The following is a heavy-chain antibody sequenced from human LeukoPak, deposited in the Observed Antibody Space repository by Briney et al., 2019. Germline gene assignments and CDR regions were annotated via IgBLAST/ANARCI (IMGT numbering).Heavy chain of an antibody. CDR1: GFTFSDYY. CDR2: ISSSSSYT. D-gene: IGHD2-2*01. CDR3: ARDDCSSTSCYGWGYCYYGMDV. J-gene: IGHJ6*02. V-gene: IGHV3-11*05. Sequence: PGGSLRLSCAASGFTFSDYYMSWIRQAPGKGLEWVSYISSSSSYTNYADSVKGRFTISRDNAKNSLYLQMNSLRAEDTAVYYCARDDCSSTSCYGWGYCYYGMDVWGQGTTVTVSS.